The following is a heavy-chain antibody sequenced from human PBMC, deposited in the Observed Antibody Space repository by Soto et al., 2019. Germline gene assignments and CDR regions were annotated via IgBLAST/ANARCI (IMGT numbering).Heavy chain of an antibody. CDR1: GGSFSGYY. D-gene: IGHD3-3*01. J-gene: IGHJ5*02. V-gene: IGHV4-34*01. CDR2: IDHSGYT. CDR3: ARVRDWFDP. Sequence: PSETLSLTCAVYGGSFSGYYWNWIRQPPAKGLEWIGEIDHSGYTNYNPSLKSRVTISVDTSKNQFSLRLTSVTAADTAVYYCARVRDWFDPWGQGTLVTVSS.